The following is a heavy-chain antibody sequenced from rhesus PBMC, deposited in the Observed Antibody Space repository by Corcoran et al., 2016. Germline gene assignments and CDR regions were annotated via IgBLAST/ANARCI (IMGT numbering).Heavy chain of an antibody. CDR1: VGSISSSY. V-gene: IGHV4-169*02. Sequence: QLQLHESGPGLVKPSETLSLTCAVLVGSISSSYCSWVRQAPGKGPEWIGYIYGSGSTTNYNPSLKSRVTLSVDTSKNQLSLKLSSVTAADTAVYYCARDEVGAAAGPWGQGVLVTVSS. J-gene: IGHJ4*01. CDR3: ARDEVGAAAGP. CDR2: IYGSGSTT. D-gene: IGHD6-31*01.